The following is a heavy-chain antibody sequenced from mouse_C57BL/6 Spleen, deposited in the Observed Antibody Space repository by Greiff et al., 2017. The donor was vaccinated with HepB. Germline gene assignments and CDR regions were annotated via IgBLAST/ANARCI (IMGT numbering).Heavy chain of an antibody. V-gene: IGHV1-19*01. CDR2: FNPYNGGT. D-gene: IGHD2-5*01. Sequence: VQLQLSGPVLVKPGASVKMSCKASGYTFTDYYMNWVKQSHGKRLERIGVFNPYNGGTSYNQKFKGKATLTVDKSTSAAYMKLNSLTSEDSAVYYCAGSNLAYWGQGTLVTVSA. J-gene: IGHJ3*01. CDR3: AGSNLAY. CDR1: GYTFTDYY.